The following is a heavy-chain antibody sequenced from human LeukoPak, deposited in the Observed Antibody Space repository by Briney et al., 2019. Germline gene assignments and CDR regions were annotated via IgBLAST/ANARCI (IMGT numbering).Heavy chain of an antibody. V-gene: IGHV4-34*01. CDR3: ARGLMPQSYIVVVPAAVKYRGFDY. CDR1: GGSFSGYY. CDR2: INHSGST. J-gene: IGHJ4*02. Sequence: KPSETLSLTCAVYGGSFSGYYWSWIRQPPGKGLEWIGEINHSGSTNYNPSLKSRVTISVDTSKNQFSLKLSSVTAADTAVYYCARGLMPQSYIVVVPAAVKYRGFDYWGQGTLVTVSS. D-gene: IGHD2-2*01.